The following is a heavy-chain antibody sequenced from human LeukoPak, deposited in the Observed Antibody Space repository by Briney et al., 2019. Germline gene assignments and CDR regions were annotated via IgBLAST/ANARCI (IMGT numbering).Heavy chain of an antibody. CDR1: GFTFSNYA. CDR2: ITGNALNT. D-gene: IGHD3-22*01. J-gene: IGHJ4*02. CDR3: AKLQDFYDNSGYSYFDN. Sequence: GGPLRLSCAASGFTFSNYAMSWVRQAPGKGLEWVSSITGNALNTYHADFIKGRFTISRDDSKNTLHLHLSSLRVEDTAVYYCAKLQDFYDNSGYSYFDNWGQGTLVTVSS. V-gene: IGHV3-23*01.